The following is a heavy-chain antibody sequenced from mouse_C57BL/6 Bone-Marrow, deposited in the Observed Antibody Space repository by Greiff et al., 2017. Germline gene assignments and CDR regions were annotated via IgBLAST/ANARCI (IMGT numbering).Heavy chain of an antibody. Sequence: VQLQQSGAELVRPGASVTLSCTASGFNIKDDYIHWVKQRPEQGLEWIGWIDPEIGDTEYASKFQGKATITSDTSSNTAYLQLSSLTSEDTAVYYSSSCDGNYFDFWGQGTPLTVAA. D-gene: IGHD2-3*01. CDR1: GFNIKDDY. J-gene: IGHJ2*01. CDR3: SSCDGNYFDF. CDR2: IDPEIGDT. V-gene: IGHV14-4*01.